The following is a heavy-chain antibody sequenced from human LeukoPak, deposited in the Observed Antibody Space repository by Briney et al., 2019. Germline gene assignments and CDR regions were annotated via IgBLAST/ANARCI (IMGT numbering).Heavy chain of an antibody. CDR2: ISAYNGNT. CDR1: THTFTSYG. Sequence: ASVKVSCNLSTHTFTSYGISWVRQAPGQGLEWMGWISAYNGNTNYAQKLQGRVTMTTDTSTSTAYMELRSLRSDDTAVYYCARVSMGHDAFDIWGQGTMVTVSS. D-gene: IGHD5-24*01. J-gene: IGHJ3*02. V-gene: IGHV1-18*01. CDR3: ARVSMGHDAFDI.